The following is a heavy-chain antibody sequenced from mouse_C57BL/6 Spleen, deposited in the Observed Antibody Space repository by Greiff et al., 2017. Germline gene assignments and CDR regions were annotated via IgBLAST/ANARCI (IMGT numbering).Heavy chain of an antibody. CDR1: GFNIKDDY. Sequence: VHVKQSGAELVRPGASVKLSCTASGFNIKDDYMHWVKQRPEQGLEWIGWIDPENGDTEYASKFQGKATITADTSSNTAYLQLSSLTSEDTAVYYCTTGGDYSNYYAMDYWGQGTSVTVSS. D-gene: IGHD2-5*01. CDR2: IDPENGDT. CDR3: TTGGDYSNYYAMDY. V-gene: IGHV14-4*01. J-gene: IGHJ4*01.